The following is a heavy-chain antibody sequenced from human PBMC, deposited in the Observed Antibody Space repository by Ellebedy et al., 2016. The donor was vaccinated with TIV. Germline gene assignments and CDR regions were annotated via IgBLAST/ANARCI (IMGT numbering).Heavy chain of an antibody. J-gene: IGHJ6*02. CDR3: AREVLWGEDV. Sequence: PGGSLRLSCAASGFSFRSYWMHRVRQAPGLGLEWVSRINLDGTFTVYADSVQGRFTVSRDNAKTTLYLEMSSLRAEDTAVYYCAREVLWGEDVWGQGTTVTVSS. D-gene: IGHD3-16*01. V-gene: IGHV3-74*01. CDR1: GFSFRSYW. CDR2: INLDGTFT.